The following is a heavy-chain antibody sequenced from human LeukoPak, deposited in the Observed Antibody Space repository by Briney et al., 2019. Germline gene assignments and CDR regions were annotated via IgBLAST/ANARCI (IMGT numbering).Heavy chain of an antibody. CDR3: AREGYSNGWYRN. J-gene: IGHJ4*02. CDR1: GFTVSSNY. CDR2: IFSSGST. V-gene: IGHV3-53*01. D-gene: IGHD6-19*01. Sequence: GGSLRLSCAASGFTVSSNYMSWVRQAPGKGLEWVSVIFSSGSTYYADSVKGRFTISRDNSKNTLYLQMNSLRAEDTAVYYCAREGYSNGWYRNWGQGTLVTVSS.